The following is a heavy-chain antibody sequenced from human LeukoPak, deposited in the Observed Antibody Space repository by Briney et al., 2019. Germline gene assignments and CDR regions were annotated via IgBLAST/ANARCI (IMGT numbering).Heavy chain of an antibody. D-gene: IGHD6-6*01. Sequence: SETLSLTCTVSGGSLSSYYWSWIRQPPGKGLEWIGYIYYSGSTNYNPSLKSRVTISVDTSKNQFSLKLSSVTAADTAVYYCALLTYSSSSRGDFDYWGQGTLVTVSS. CDR1: GGSLSSYY. CDR2: IYYSGST. V-gene: IGHV4-59*01. J-gene: IGHJ4*02. CDR3: ALLTYSSSSRGDFDY.